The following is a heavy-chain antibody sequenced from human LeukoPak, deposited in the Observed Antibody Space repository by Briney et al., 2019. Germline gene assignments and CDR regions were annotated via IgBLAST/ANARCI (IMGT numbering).Heavy chain of an antibody. Sequence: GESLKISCKGSGYSFASYWIGWVRQMPGKGLEWMGIIYPGDSDTRYSPSFQGQVTISADKSISTAYLQWSSLKASDTAMHYCARSTLRSLEWLPLVFDYWGQGTLVTVSS. CDR1: GYSFASYW. CDR2: IYPGDSDT. J-gene: IGHJ4*02. D-gene: IGHD3-3*01. V-gene: IGHV5-51*01. CDR3: ARSTLRSLEWLPLVFDY.